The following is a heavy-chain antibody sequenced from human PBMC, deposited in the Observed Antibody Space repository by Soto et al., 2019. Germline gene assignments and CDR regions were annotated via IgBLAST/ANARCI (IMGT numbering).Heavy chain of an antibody. CDR2: ISSDGNDK. Sequence: QVQLVESGGGVVQPGRSLRLSCVASGFTFSSYPIHWVRQAPGKGLEWVTTISSDGNDKYYSDSVKGRFTTSRDNSKNTVYLQMINLRVEDTAVYYCAKEGVADKYYYYGMDVWGQGTTVNVSS. J-gene: IGHJ6*02. CDR3: AKEGVADKYYYYGMDV. CDR1: GFTFSSYP. D-gene: IGHD3-3*01. V-gene: IGHV3-30*04.